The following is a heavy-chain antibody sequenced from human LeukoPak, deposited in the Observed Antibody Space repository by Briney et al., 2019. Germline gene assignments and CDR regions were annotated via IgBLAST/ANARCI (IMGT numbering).Heavy chain of an antibody. CDR3: ARLGGLPAYYFDY. CDR2: IYYSGST. CDR1: GVSISGNF. J-gene: IGHJ4*02. Sequence: SETLSLTCTVSGVSISGNFWSWIRQPPGKGLEYIGYIYYSGSTYYNPSLKSRVTMSVDTSKNQFSLRLSSVTAADTAVYYCARLGGLPAYYFDYWGQGTLVAVYS. D-gene: IGHD3-10*01. V-gene: IGHV4-59*08.